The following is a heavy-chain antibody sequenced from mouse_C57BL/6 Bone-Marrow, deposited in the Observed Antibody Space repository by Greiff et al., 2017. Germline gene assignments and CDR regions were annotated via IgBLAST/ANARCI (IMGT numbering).Heavy chain of an antibody. Sequence: QVQLKQSGAELARPGASVKLSCKASGYTFTSYGISWVKQRTGQGLEWIGEIYPRSGNTYYNEKFKGKATLTADKSSSTAYMELRSLTSEDSAVFCCGRWGEYGSSYDYWGQGTTLTVSS. CDR3: GRWGEYGSSYDY. CDR2: IYPRSGNT. CDR1: GYTFTSYG. D-gene: IGHD1-1*01. J-gene: IGHJ2*01. V-gene: IGHV1-81*01.